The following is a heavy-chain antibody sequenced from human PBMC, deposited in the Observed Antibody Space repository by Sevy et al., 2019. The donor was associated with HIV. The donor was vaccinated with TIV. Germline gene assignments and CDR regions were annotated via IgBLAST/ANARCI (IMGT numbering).Heavy chain of an antibody. V-gene: IGHV3-33*01. CDR2: RWYDGSNK. J-gene: IGHJ4*02. CDR3: AREGVPYGGYDYFDY. D-gene: IGHD5-12*01. CDR1: GFTFSSYG. Sequence: GGSLRLSCAASGFTFSSYGMHWVRQAPGKGLEWVAVRWYDGSNKYYADSVKGRFTISRDNSKNTLYLQMNSLRAEDTAVYYCAREGVPYGGYDYFDYWGQGTLVTVSS.